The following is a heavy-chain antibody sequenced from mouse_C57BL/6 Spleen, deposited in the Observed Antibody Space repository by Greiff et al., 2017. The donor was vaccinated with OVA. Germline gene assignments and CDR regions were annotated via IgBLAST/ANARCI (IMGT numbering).Heavy chain of an antibody. Sequence: VQLKQPGAELVRPGSSVKLSCKASGYTFTSYWMDWVKQRPGQGLEWIGNIYPSDSETHYNQKFKDKATLTVDKSSSTAYMQLSSLTSEDSAVYDCAREAVVGGAMDYWGQGTSVTVSS. V-gene: IGHV1-61*01. D-gene: IGHD1-1*01. CDR1: GYTFTSYW. CDR3: AREAVVGGAMDY. J-gene: IGHJ4*01. CDR2: IYPSDSET.